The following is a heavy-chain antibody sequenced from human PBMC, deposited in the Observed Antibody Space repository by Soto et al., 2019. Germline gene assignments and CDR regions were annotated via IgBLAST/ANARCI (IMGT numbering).Heavy chain of an antibody. D-gene: IGHD3-3*01. Sequence: GASVKVSCKASGYTFTGYYMHWVRQAPGQGLEWMGWINPNSGGTNYAQKFQGWVTMTRDTSISTAYMELSRLRSDDTAVYYCARDQGARGWRGYYDDAFDIVGQGTMVTVSS. CDR2: INPNSGGT. J-gene: IGHJ3*02. CDR1: GYTFTGYY. CDR3: ARDQGARGWRGYYDDAFDI. V-gene: IGHV1-2*04.